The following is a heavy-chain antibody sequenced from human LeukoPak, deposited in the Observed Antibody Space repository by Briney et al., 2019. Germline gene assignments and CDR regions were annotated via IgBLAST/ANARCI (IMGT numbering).Heavy chain of an antibody. CDR2: LYYSGNT. CDR1: GGSVSSGSYY. D-gene: IGHD5-12*01. Sequence: SETLSLTCTVSGGSVSSGSYYWSWIRQPPGKGLEWIGHLYYSGNTNYNPSLKSRVTISVDTSKTQSSLKLSSVTAADTALYYCATGRGWLPDYWGQGTLVTVSS. V-gene: IGHV4-61*01. CDR3: ATGRGWLPDY. J-gene: IGHJ4*02.